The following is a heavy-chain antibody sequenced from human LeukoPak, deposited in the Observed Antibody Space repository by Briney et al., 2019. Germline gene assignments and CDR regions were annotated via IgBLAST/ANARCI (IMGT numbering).Heavy chain of an antibody. V-gene: IGHV3-23*01. CDR3: AKASGDYSRFFSLVRF. Sequence: GGSLRLSCAASGFTFSSYAMSWVRQAPGKGLEWVSAISGSGGSTYYADSVKGRFTISRDNSKNTLYLQMNSLRAEDTAVYYCAKASGDYSRFFSLVRFWGQGTLVTVSS. D-gene: IGHD4-17*01. J-gene: IGHJ4*02. CDR2: ISGSGGST. CDR1: GFTFSSYA.